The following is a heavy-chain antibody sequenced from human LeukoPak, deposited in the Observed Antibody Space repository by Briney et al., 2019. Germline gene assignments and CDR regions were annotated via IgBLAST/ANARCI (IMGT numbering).Heavy chain of an antibody. V-gene: IGHV3-7*01. CDR1: GFSFSTYW. D-gene: IGHD3-16*01. CDR2: TNEHETEK. CDR3: ARDSRGTTFDY. J-gene: IGHJ4*02. Sequence: GGSLRLSCEVSGFSFSTYWMSWVRQAPGKGLEWVGQTNEHETEKYYGDAVRGRFTIYRDNAKNSLYLQMNSLRPEDTAVYYCARDSRGTTFDYWGQGTLVTVSS.